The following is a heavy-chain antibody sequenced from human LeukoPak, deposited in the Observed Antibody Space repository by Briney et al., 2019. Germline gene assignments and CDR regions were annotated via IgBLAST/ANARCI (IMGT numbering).Heavy chain of an antibody. V-gene: IGHV3-7*01. J-gene: IGHJ6*04. Sequence: PGGSLRLSCAASVFTFSSYLMSSVRQAPGKGLEGVGNIKQDGSEKYYVDSVKGRFTISRANARDSLYLQMNSLRAEDTAVYYCARVITIFGVVSEMDVWGKGTTVTVSS. CDR2: IKQDGSEK. CDR3: ARVITIFGVVSEMDV. CDR1: VFTFSSYL. D-gene: IGHD3-3*01.